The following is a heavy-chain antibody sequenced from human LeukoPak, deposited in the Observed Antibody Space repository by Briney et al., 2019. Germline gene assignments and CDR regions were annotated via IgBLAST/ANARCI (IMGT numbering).Heavy chain of an antibody. J-gene: IGHJ5*02. CDR3: ARPYYYDSRIDP. Sequence: SETLSLTCTVSGGSISSGDYYWSWIRQPPGKGLEWIAYMYYSGSTYYNPSLKSRVTMSADTSKNQLSLKLSSVTGADTAVYYCARPYYYDSRIDPWGQGILVTVSS. CDR1: GGSISSGDYY. D-gene: IGHD3-22*01. CDR2: MYYSGST. V-gene: IGHV4-30-4*01.